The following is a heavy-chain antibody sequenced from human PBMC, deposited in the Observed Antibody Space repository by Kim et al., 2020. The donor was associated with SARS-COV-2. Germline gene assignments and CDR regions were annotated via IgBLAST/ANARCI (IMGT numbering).Heavy chain of an antibody. V-gene: IGHV3-74*01. CDR3: ARRYYDSRGYYYFDS. CDR1: GFTFRTYW. Sequence: GGSLRLSCAASGFTFRTYWLHWVRQAPGKGLVWVSRTNGGGSTTNYDDSVKGRFTISRDNAKNTQYLKLNSLRAEDTAIYFCARRYYDSRGYYYFDSWG. D-gene: IGHD3-22*01. CDR2: TNGGGSTT. J-gene: IGHJ4*01.